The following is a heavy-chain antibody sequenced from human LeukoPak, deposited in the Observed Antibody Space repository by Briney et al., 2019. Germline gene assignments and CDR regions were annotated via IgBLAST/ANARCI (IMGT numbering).Heavy chain of an antibody. Sequence: GGSLRLSCAASGFTFSSYGMHWVRQAPGKGLEWVAFIRYDGSNKYYADSVKGRFTISRDNSKNTLYLQMNSLRAEDTAVYYCAKLPLIAVAGRGAFDIWGQGTMVTVSS. D-gene: IGHD6-19*01. CDR3: AKLPLIAVAGRGAFDI. CDR2: IRYDGSNK. V-gene: IGHV3-30*02. J-gene: IGHJ3*02. CDR1: GFTFSSYG.